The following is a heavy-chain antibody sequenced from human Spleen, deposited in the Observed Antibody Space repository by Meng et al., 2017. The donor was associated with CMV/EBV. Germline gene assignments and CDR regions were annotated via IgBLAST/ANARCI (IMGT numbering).Heavy chain of an antibody. CDR1: GFIFRSYG. CDR2: ISSSSSYI. D-gene: IGHD1-26*01. J-gene: IGHJ4*02. CDR3: ARDGSIVGAH. V-gene: IGHV3-21*01. Sequence: GESLKISCAASGFIFRSYGMHWVRQAPGKGLEWVSSISSSSSYIYYADSVKGRFTISRDNAKNSLYLQMNSLRAEDTAVYYCARDGSIVGAHWGQGTLVTVSS.